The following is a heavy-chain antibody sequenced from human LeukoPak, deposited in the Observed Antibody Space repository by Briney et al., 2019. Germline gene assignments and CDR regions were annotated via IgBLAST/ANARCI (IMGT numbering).Heavy chain of an antibody. Sequence: PEGSLRLSCAASGFTFSSYEMNWVRQAPGKGLEWVSYISSSGSAIYYADSVKGRFTISRDNSKNTLYVQMNSLRAEDTAVYYCAKARGFCSGNNCYNPFDPWGQGTLVTVSS. D-gene: IGHD2-15*01. CDR1: GFTFSSYE. V-gene: IGHV3-48*03. CDR3: AKARGFCSGNNCYNPFDP. J-gene: IGHJ5*02. CDR2: ISSSGSAI.